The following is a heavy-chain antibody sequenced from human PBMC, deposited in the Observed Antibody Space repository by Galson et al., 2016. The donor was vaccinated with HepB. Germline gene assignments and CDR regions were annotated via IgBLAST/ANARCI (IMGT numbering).Heavy chain of an antibody. D-gene: IGHD2-15*01. J-gene: IGHJ6*02. CDR3: ATRRRCSGGSCYLHYYYYGMDV. V-gene: IGHV1-18*03. CDR1: GYTFTSYG. Sequence: SVKVSCKASGYTFTSYGISWVRQAPGQGLEWMGWISAYNGNTNYAQKLQSRVTMTTDTSTSTAYMELRSLRSDDMAVYYCATRRRCSGGSCYLHYYYYGMDVWGQGTTATVSS. CDR2: ISAYNGNT.